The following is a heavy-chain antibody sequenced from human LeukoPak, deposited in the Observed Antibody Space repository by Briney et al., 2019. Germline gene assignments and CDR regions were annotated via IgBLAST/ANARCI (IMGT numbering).Heavy chain of an antibody. Sequence: PSETLSLTCAVYGGSFSGYYWSWIRQPPGKGLEWIGEINHSGSTNYNPSLKSRVTISVDTSKNQFSLKLSSVTAADTAVYYCARGGIAVAGTFGKYYYYYMDVWGKGTTVTVSS. CDR2: INHSGST. J-gene: IGHJ6*03. CDR3: ARGGIAVAGTFGKYYYYYMDV. CDR1: GGSFSGYY. D-gene: IGHD6-19*01. V-gene: IGHV4-34*01.